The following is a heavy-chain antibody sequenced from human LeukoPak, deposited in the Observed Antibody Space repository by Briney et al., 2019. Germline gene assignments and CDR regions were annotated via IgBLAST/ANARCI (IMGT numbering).Heavy chain of an antibody. J-gene: IGHJ5*02. CDR3: ARDRYPWTSPPEDWFDP. V-gene: IGHV7-4-1*02. CDR2: INTNTGNP. D-gene: IGHD3-9*01. CDR1: GYTFTSYA. Sequence: ASVKVSCKASGYTFTSYAMHWVRQAPGQGLEWMGWINTNTGNPTYAQGFTGRFAFSLDTSVSTAYLQITSLKAEDTAVYYCARDRYPWTSPPEDWFDPWGQGTLVTVSS.